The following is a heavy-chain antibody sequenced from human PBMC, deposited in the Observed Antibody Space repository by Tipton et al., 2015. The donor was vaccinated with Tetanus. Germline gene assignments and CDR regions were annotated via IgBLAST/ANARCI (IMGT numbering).Heavy chain of an antibody. D-gene: IGHD6-19*01. CDR1: GGSISRGQYY. Sequence: TLSLTCIVSGGSISRGQYYWTWIRQHPGKGLEYIGSIYYSGSTSYHPSLKSRVTISTDTSKNQFSLRLSSVTAADTAVYYCARDMRGEGGGWYTDYWGQGTLVTVSS. CDR3: ARDMRGEGGGWYTDY. V-gene: IGHV4-31*03. CDR2: IYYSGST. J-gene: IGHJ4*02.